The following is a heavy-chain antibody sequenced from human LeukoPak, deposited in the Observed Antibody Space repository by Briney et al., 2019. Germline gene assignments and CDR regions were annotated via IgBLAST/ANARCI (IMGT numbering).Heavy chain of an antibody. CDR2: ISSSGRTI. J-gene: IGHJ4*02. V-gene: IGHV3-48*01. Sequence: GGSLRLSCAASGFTFSSYSMNWVRQAPGKGLEWVSYISSSGRTIYYADPVKGRFTISRDNAKNSLYLQINSLRAEDTAVYFCARDRYGDYVNDYWGQGTLVTVSS. CDR3: ARDRYGDYVNDY. CDR1: GFTFSSYS. D-gene: IGHD4-17*01.